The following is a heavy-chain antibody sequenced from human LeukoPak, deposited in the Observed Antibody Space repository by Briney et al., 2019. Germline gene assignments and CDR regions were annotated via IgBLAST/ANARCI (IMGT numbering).Heavy chain of an antibody. J-gene: IGHJ5*02. CDR2: IYYSGST. V-gene: IGHV4-61*01. D-gene: IGHD4-17*01. CDR1: GGSISSGSYY. Sequence: PSETLSLTCTVSGGSISSGSYYWSWIRQPPGKGLEWIGYIYYSGSTNYNPSLKSRVTISVDTSKNQFSLKLSSVTAADTAVYYCARGAVLGDYEWFDPWGQGTLVTVSS. CDR3: ARGAVLGDYEWFDP.